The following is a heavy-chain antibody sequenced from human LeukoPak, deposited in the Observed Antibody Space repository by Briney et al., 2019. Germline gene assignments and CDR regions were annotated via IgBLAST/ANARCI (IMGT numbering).Heavy chain of an antibody. D-gene: IGHD4-17*01. CDR1: GFTFSSYG. Sequence: GGSLRLSCAASGFTFSSYGMHWVRQAPGKGLEWVAVIWYDGSNKYYADSVKGRFTISRDNSKNTLYLQMNSLRAEDTAVYYCARDRGDYSHVYYFDYWGQGTLVTVSS. CDR2: IWYDGSNK. CDR3: ARDRGDYSHVYYFDY. J-gene: IGHJ4*02. V-gene: IGHV3-33*01.